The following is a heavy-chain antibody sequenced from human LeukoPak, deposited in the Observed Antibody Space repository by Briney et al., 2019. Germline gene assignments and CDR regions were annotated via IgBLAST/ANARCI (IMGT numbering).Heavy chain of an antibody. CDR2: IYPGDSDT. Sequence: GESLKISCRGSGYSFTSYWIGWVRQMPGKGLEWMGMIYPGDSDTRYSPSFQGQVTISADKSINTAYLQWSSLKASDTAMYYCVRRGCSAYEGAWFDPWGQGTLVTVSS. J-gene: IGHJ5*02. CDR3: VRRGCSAYEGAWFDP. D-gene: IGHD5-12*01. CDR1: GYSFTSYW. V-gene: IGHV5-51*01.